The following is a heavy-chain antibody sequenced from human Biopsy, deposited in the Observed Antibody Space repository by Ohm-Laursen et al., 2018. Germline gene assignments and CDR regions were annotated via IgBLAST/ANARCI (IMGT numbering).Heavy chain of an antibody. CDR1: GESFNGYY. CDR3: ARHGSQGYCTGGSCVDY. CDR2: IYYRGNT. D-gene: IGHD2-15*01. V-gene: IGHV4-34*01. J-gene: IGHJ4*02. Sequence: SDTLSLTCAVYGESFNGYYWGWIRQPPGKGLEWIGSIYYRGNTNYNPSLKSRVTISVDTSKNHFSLKLSSATAADTAVFYCARHGSQGYCTGGSCVDYWGQGALVTVSS.